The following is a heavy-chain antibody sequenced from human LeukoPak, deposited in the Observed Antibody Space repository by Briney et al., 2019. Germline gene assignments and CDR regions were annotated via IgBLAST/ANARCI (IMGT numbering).Heavy chain of an antibody. CDR1: GFTFSSYA. Sequence: VGSLRLSCAASGFTFSSYAMSWVRQAPGKGLEWVSAISGSGGSTYYADSVKGRFTISRDNSKNTLYLQMNSLRAEDTAVYYCAKDPAPRWGFDYWGQGTLVTVSS. D-gene: IGHD1-26*01. V-gene: IGHV3-23*01. CDR3: AKDPAPRWGFDY. CDR2: ISGSGGST. J-gene: IGHJ4*02.